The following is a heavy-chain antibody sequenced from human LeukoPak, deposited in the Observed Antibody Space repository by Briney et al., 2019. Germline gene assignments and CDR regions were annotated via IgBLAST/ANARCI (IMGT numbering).Heavy chain of an antibody. Sequence: SVKVSCKASGGTFSSYAISWVRQAPGQGLEWMGGIIPIFGTANYAQKFQGRVTITADESTSTAYMELSSLRSEDTAVYYCARVRFSYGYSSGLNWFDPWGQVTLVTVSS. J-gene: IGHJ5*02. CDR1: GGTFSSYA. V-gene: IGHV1-69*13. D-gene: IGHD6-19*01. CDR3: ARVRFSYGYSSGLNWFDP. CDR2: IIPIFGTA.